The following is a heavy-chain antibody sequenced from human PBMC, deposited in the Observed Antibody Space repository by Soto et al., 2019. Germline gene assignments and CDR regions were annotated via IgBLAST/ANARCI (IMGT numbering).Heavy chain of an antibody. V-gene: IGHV3-11*06. J-gene: IGHJ4*02. CDR1: GFTFSDYY. CDR2: ISTTSDYT. CDR3: ARDRDLTSSWSFDY. D-gene: IGHD6-13*01. Sequence: GSLRLSCAASGFTFSDYYMTWIRQAPGEGLEWVSYISTTSDYTNYADSVKGRFTISRDNAKNSLYLQMNSLRAEDAAVYYCARDRDLTSSWSFDYWGQGTLVTVSS.